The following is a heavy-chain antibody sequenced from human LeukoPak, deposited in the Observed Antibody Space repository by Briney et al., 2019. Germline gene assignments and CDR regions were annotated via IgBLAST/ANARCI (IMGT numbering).Heavy chain of an antibody. CDR3: AKTRGWPYYFDY. D-gene: IGHD6-19*01. CDR2: ISGDGGST. Sequence: GGSLRLSCAASGFTFDDYAMHWVRQAPGKGLEWVSLISGDGGSTYYADSVKGRFTISRDNSKNTLYLQMNSLRAEDTAIYYCAKTRGWPYYFDYWGQGTLVTVSS. CDR1: GFTFDDYA. V-gene: IGHV3-43*02. J-gene: IGHJ4*02.